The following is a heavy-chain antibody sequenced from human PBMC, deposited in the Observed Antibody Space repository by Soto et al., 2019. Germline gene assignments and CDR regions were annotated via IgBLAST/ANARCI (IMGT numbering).Heavy chain of an antibody. J-gene: IGHJ4*02. V-gene: IGHV4-61*08. Sequence: SETLSLTCTVSGGPFSRGGYYWSWIRQHPGKGLEWIGYIYYSGSTNYNPSLKSRVTISVDTSKNQFSLKLSSVTAADTAVYYCARHEPDTAMVMVSALDYWGQGTLVTVSS. CDR1: GGPFSRGGYY. D-gene: IGHD5-18*01. CDR2: IYYSGST. CDR3: ARHEPDTAMVMVSALDY.